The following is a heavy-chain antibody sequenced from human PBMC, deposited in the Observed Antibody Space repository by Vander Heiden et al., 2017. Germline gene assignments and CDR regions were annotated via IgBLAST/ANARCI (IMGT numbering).Heavy chain of an antibody. CDR3: ATDPSYGQYGMDV. D-gene: IGHD3-10*01. CDR2: FDPEDGET. J-gene: IGHJ6*02. V-gene: IGHV1-24*01. Sequence: QVQLVQSGAEVKKPGASVKVPCMVSGYTFTDFSMHWVRQDPGKGLEWMGGFDPEDGETIYAQKVQGRVTMTEDTATDTAYMELSSLRSEDTAVYYCATDPSYGQYGMDVWGQGTTVTVSS. CDR1: GYTFTDFS.